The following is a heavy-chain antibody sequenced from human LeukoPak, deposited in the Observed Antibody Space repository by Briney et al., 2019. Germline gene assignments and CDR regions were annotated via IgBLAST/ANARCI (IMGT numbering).Heavy chain of an antibody. CDR3: AKGRGWEASYYYYYMDV. CDR1: GFTFSSYG. Sequence: GGSLRLSCAASGFTFSSYGIHWVRQAPGKGLEWVACIRYDGSNKYYTDSVKGRFTISRDNSKNTLYLQMNSLRAEDTAVYHCAKGRGWEASYYYYYMDVWGKGTTVTISS. D-gene: IGHD1-26*01. J-gene: IGHJ6*03. CDR2: IRYDGSNK. V-gene: IGHV3-30*02.